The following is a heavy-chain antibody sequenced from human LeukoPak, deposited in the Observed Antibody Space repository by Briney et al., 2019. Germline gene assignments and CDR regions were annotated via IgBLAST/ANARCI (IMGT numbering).Heavy chain of an antibody. Sequence: GGSLRLSCAAYEFPFSRYWMSWVRQAPGKGLEWVANIKQDGSEKYYVDSVKGRFTISRDNAKNSLYLQTTSLTAEDTALYYCARDITGTTGPAFDYWGQGTLVTASS. CDR3: ARDITGTTGPAFDY. D-gene: IGHD1-20*01. V-gene: IGHV3-7*03. CDR1: EFPFSRYW. J-gene: IGHJ4*02. CDR2: IKQDGSEK.